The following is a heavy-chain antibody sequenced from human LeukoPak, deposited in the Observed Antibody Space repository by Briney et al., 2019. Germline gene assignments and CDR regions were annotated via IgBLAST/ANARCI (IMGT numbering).Heavy chain of an antibody. D-gene: IGHD3-16*02. CDR1: GFTFSSYT. CDR3: ARVGDPYDYVWGSYRYTGLGSFDY. V-gene: IGHV3-48*03. J-gene: IGHJ4*02. CDR2: ISSSGSTI. Sequence: GGSLRLSCAASGFTFSSYTMNWVRQAPGKGLEWVSYISSSGSTIYYADSVKGRFTISRDNAKNSLYLQMNSLRAEDTAVYYCARVGDPYDYVWGSYRYTGLGSFDYWGQGTLVTVSS.